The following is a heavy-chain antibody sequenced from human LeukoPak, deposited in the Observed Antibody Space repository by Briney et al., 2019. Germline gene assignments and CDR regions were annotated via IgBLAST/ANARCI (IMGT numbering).Heavy chain of an antibody. Sequence: SLRLSCAASGFTFDYYAMHWVRHAPGKALEGVSRISGTSGSIGYGGSVRISFTISRDKSTMSLYLQMDSLRAEDTALYCCAKCTTVDYYYYGMDVWGQGTTVTVSS. CDR2: ISGTSGSI. V-gene: IGHV3-9*01. J-gene: IGHJ6*02. D-gene: IGHD4-17*01. CDR3: AKCTTVDYYYYGMDV. CDR1: GFTFDYYA.